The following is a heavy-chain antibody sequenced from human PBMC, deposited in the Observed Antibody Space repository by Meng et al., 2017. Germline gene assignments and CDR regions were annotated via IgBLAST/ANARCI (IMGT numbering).Heavy chain of an antibody. Sequence: GESLKISCAASGFTFSSYAMHWVRQAPGKGLEWVSSISSNSSYIYYADSVKGRFTISRDNAKNSLYLQMNSLRAEDTAVYYCARVASSGWFDYWGQGTLVTVSS. J-gene: IGHJ4*02. CDR3: ARVASSGWFDY. CDR2: ISSNSSYI. V-gene: IGHV3-21*01. D-gene: IGHD6-19*01. CDR1: GFTFSSYA.